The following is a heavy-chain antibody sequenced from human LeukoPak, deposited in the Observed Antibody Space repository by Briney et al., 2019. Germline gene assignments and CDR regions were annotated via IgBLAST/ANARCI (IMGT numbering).Heavy chain of an antibody. J-gene: IGHJ6*02. Sequence: SGTLSLTCAVSGGSISSSNWWSWVRQPPGKGLEWIGEIYHSGSTNYNPSLKSRVTISVDKSKNQFSLKLSSVTAADTAVYYCARDPVIITGTTGGYYYGMDVWGQGTTVTVSS. CDR1: GGSISSSNW. D-gene: IGHD1-7*01. V-gene: IGHV4-4*02. CDR3: ARDPVIITGTTGGYYYGMDV. CDR2: IYHSGST.